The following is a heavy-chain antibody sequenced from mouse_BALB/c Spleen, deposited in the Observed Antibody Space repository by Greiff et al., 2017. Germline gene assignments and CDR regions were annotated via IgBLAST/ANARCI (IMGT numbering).Heavy chain of an antibody. J-gene: IGHJ2*01. Sequence: QVQLQQPGAELVRPGASVKLSCKASGYTFTSYWMNWVKQRPGQGLEWIGMIDPSDSETHYNQKFKDKATLTVDKSSSTAYMQLSSLTSEDSAVYYCAREGSGYFDYWGQGTTVTVSS. CDR1: GYTFTSYW. CDR3: AREGSGYFDY. CDR2: IDPSDSET. V-gene: IGHV1-61*01. D-gene: IGHD3-1*01.